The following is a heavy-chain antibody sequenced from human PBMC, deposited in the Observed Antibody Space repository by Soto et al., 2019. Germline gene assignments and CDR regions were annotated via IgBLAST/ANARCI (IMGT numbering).Heavy chain of an antibody. CDR3: ARALELRLGDYYYMDV. V-gene: IGHV1-69*02. CDR2: IIPILGIA. Sequence: ASVKVSCKASGGTFSSYTISWVRQAPGQGLEWMGRIIPILGIANYAQKFQGRVTITADKSTSTAYMELSSLRSEDTAVYYRARALELRLGDYYYMDVWGKGTTVTVSS. CDR1: GGTFSSYT. J-gene: IGHJ6*03. D-gene: IGHD1-7*01.